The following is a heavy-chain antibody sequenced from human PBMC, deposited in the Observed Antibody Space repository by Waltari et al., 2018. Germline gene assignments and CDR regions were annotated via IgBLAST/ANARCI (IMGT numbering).Heavy chain of an antibody. CDR2: ISPNSGDT. CDR3: ARGDFRLSYYYMDV. Sequence: QVQLVQSGAEVKKPGASVKVSCKASGYTFTGYYIHWVRQAPGQGLEWMGWISPNSGDTNYAQKFQGRVTMTRDTSTTTAYMELSRLTSDDTAAFYCARGDFRLSYYYMDVWGKGTTVTVSS. J-gene: IGHJ6*03. CDR1: GYTFTGYY. D-gene: IGHD3-3*01. V-gene: IGHV1-2*02.